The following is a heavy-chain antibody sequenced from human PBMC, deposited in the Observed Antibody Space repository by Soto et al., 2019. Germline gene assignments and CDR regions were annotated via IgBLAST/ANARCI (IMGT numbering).Heavy chain of an antibody. V-gene: IGHV1-46*01. Sequence: QVQLVQSGAEVKKPGASVKVSCKASGYTFTSYYMHWVRQAPGQGLEWMGIINPSGGSTSYAQKFQGRVTMTRDTSTSTVYMELSSLRSEDTAVYYCARDLLSSGRQVATINEPFPADYWGQGTLVTVSS. CDR2: INPSGGST. D-gene: IGHD5-12*01. J-gene: IGHJ4*02. CDR3: ARDLLSSGRQVATINEPFPADY. CDR1: GYTFTSYY.